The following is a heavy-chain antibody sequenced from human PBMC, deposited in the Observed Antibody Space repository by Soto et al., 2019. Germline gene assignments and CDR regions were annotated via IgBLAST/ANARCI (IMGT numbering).Heavy chain of an antibody. CDR1: GGSISSSNW. Sequence: SETLSLTCAVSGGSISSSNWWSWVRQPPGKGLEWIGEIYHSGSTNYNPSLKSRVTISVDKSKNQFSLKLSSVTAADTAVYYCAKKADYYDSSGYFYYFDYWGQGTLVTVSS. J-gene: IGHJ4*02. CDR2: IYHSGST. CDR3: AKKADYYDSSGYFYYFDY. D-gene: IGHD3-22*01. V-gene: IGHV4-4*02.